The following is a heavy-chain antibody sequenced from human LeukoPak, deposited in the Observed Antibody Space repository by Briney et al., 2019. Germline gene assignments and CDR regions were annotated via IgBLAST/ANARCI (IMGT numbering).Heavy chain of an antibody. CDR3: AKDDDRSGYYFDAFDI. V-gene: IGHV3-23*01. CDR1: GFTFSSYA. Sequence: GGSLRLSCAASGFTFSSYAMSWVRQAPGKGLEWVSAISGSGANTYYADSVKGRFTISRDNSKSTLYLQMNSLRAEDTAVYYCAKDDDRSGYYFDAFDIWGQGTMVTVSS. J-gene: IGHJ3*02. CDR2: ISGSGANT. D-gene: IGHD3-22*01.